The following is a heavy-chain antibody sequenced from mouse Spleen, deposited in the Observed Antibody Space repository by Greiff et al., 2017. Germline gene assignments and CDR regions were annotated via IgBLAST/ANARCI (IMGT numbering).Heavy chain of an antibody. CDR3: ARSAYYYDGSFYYAMDY. Sequence: QVHVKQPGAELVKPGASVKLSCKASGYTFTSYWMHWVKQRPGRGLEWIGRIDPNSGGTKYNEKFKSKATLTVDKPSSTAYMQLSSLTSEDSAVYYCARSAYYYDGSFYYAMDYWGQGTSVTVSS. CDR1: GYTFTSYW. D-gene: IGHD1-1*01. J-gene: IGHJ4*01. V-gene: IGHV1-72*01. CDR2: IDPNSGGT.